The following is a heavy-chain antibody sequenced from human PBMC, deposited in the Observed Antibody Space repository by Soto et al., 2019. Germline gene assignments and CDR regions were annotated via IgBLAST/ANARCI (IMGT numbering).Heavy chain of an antibody. CDR2: LSSSGGST. Sequence: GGPLRLSCAASGFTFSSYAMSWVRQAPGKGLEWVSSLSSSGGSTYNADSVKGRFTISRDKSKNTMYLQMNSLRAEDTAVYYCAKDSGYPQSPRPGCFDYWGQGTLVTVSS. D-gene: IGHD5-12*01. CDR1: GFTFSSYA. J-gene: IGHJ4*02. CDR3: AKDSGYPQSPRPGCFDY. V-gene: IGHV3-23*01.